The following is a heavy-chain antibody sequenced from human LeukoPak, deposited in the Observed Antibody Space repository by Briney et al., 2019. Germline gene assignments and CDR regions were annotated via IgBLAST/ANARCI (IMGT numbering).Heavy chain of an antibody. Sequence: GGSLRLSCAASGSTFSSYWMHWVRQTPGKGLVWVSRINTDGSATSYADAVKGRFTISRDNAKNTLYLQMNSLRADDTAVYYCASTESGLYFDYWGQGTLVTVSS. CDR2: INTDGSAT. CDR1: GSTFSSYW. J-gene: IGHJ4*02. D-gene: IGHD7-27*01. CDR3: ASTESGLYFDY. V-gene: IGHV3-74*01.